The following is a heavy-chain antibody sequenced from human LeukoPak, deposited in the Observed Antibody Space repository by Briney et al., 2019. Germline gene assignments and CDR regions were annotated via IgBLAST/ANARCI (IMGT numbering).Heavy chain of an antibody. Sequence: NASETLSLTCTVSGGSISSSSYYWGWIRQPPGKGLEWIGSIYYSGSTYYNPSLKSRVTISVDTSKNQFSLKLSSVTAADTAVYYCARVHDYGDYDGAFDIWGQGTMVTVSS. J-gene: IGHJ3*02. CDR3: ARVHDYGDYDGAFDI. CDR2: IYYSGST. D-gene: IGHD4-17*01. V-gene: IGHV4-39*07. CDR1: GGSISSSSYY.